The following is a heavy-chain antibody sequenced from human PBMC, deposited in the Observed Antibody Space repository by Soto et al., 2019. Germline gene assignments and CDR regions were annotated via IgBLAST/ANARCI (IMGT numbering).Heavy chain of an antibody. CDR2: ISSTGGST. CDR3: ARAHDYDFWSGFLFYGMDV. Sequence: GGSLRLSCAASRFTFSNYAMSWVRQAPGKGLEWVSGISSTGGSTYYADSVKGRFTISRDNSKNTLDLQMSSLRAEDTAIYYCARAHDYDFWSGFLFYGMDVWGQGTTVTVSS. V-gene: IGHV3-23*01. D-gene: IGHD3-3*01. CDR1: RFTFSNYA. J-gene: IGHJ6*02.